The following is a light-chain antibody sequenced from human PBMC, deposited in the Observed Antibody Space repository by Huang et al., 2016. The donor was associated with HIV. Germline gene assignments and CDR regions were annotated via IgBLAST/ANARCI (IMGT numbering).Light chain of an antibody. CDR3: QHYNNWPLS. Sequence: EIVMTQSPAVLSLSPGERATLSCTSSHSVANKLAWYQQKPGRAPRLVIYDTSTRSRGVPARFSGSGSGTKFTLTISGLQSEDFAVYYCQHYNNWPLSFGGGTRVEIK. V-gene: IGKV3-15*01. J-gene: IGKJ4*01. CDR1: HSVANK. CDR2: DTS.